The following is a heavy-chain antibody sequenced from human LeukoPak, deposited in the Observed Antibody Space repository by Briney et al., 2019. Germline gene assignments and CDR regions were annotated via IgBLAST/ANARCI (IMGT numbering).Heavy chain of an antibody. J-gene: IGHJ4*02. CDR3: ARSYYDILTGRAPDALDY. CDR1: GFTFSTYS. D-gene: IGHD3-9*01. V-gene: IGHV3-21*01. Sequence: GGSLRLSCAASGFTFSTYSMNWVRQAPGKGLEWVSCISSSSSYMCYADSVKGRFTISRDNAKNSLYLQMNSLRAEDTAVYYCARSYYDILTGRAPDALDYWGQGTLVTVSS. CDR2: ISSSSSYM.